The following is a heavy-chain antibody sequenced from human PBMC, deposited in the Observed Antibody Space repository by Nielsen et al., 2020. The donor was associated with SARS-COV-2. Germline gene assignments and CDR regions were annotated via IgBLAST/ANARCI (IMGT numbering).Heavy chain of an antibody. V-gene: IGHV3-30*18. CDR2: ISYDGSNK. J-gene: IGHJ6*02. D-gene: IGHD2-2*01. CDR1: GFTFSGYG. Sequence: GESLKISCAASGFTFSGYGMHWVRQAPGKGLEWVAVISYDGSNKCYADSVKGRFTISRDNSKNTLYLQMNSLRAEDTAVYYCAKVVMGYCSSTSCPGYYGMDVWGQGTTVTVSS. CDR3: AKVVMGYCSSTSCPGYYGMDV.